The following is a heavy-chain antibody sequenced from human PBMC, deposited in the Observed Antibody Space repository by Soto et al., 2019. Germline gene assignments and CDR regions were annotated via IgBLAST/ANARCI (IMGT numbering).Heavy chain of an antibody. CDR2: IYYGGTT. V-gene: IGHV4-59*08. CDR1: DDSISTYY. D-gene: IGHD2-15*01. CDR3: VRHYCSGGSCHWAY. J-gene: IGHJ4*02. Sequence: SETLSLTCTVSDDSISTYYWSWIRQPPGKGLEWIGYIYYGGTTNYSPSLESRVTISVDTSKKQFSLNLSSVTAADTAVYYCVRHYCSGGSCHWAYWGPGTLVTVSS.